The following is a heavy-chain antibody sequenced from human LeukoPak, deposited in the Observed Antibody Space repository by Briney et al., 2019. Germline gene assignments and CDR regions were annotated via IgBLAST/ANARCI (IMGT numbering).Heavy chain of an antibody. CDR3: ARGGGAPDY. V-gene: IGHV3-7*05. CDR2: IKQDGSEK. Sequence: PGGSLRLSCAASGFTFSSFWMNWVRQAPGKGLEWVANIKQDGSEKYYVDPVKGRFTISRDNAKNSLYLQMNSLRAEDTAVYYCARGGGAPDYWGQGTLVTVSS. CDR1: GFTFSSFW. J-gene: IGHJ4*02. D-gene: IGHD2-15*01.